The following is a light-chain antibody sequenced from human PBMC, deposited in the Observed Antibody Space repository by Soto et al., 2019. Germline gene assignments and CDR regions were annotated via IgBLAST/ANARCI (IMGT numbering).Light chain of an antibody. CDR2: WAS. CDR1: QSVLYSSNDKNY. Sequence: DIVMTQSPDSLAVSLGERATINCKSSQSVLYSSNDKNYLGWYQQKAGQPPKLLIYWASTRESGVTDRFSGSGSGTDFTLTISSLQAEDVAVYYCQQYYSTPQTFGQGTKVEIK. CDR3: QQYYSTPQT. V-gene: IGKV4-1*01. J-gene: IGKJ1*01.